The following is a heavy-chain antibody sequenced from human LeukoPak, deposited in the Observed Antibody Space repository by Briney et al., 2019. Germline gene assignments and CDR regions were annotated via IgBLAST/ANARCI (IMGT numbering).Heavy chain of an antibody. V-gene: IGHV3-30-3*01. CDR1: GFTFSSYA. CDR2: ISYDGSNK. Sequence: GGSLRLSCAASGFTFSSYAMHWVRQAPGKGLEWVAVISYDGSNKYYADSVKGRFTISRDNSKNTLYLQMNSLRAEDTAVYYCARGIGVVVTTQGDYWGQGTLVTVSS. D-gene: IGHD3-22*01. CDR3: ARGIGVVVTTQGDY. J-gene: IGHJ4*02.